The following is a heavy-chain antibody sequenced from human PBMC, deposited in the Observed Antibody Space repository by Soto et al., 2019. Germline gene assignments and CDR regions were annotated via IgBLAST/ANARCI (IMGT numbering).Heavy chain of an antibody. D-gene: IGHD2-21*01. Sequence: SGPTLVNPTQTLTVTCTFSGFSLKTSGVGVGWVRQPPGKALEWLALIYWNDDKRYSPSLKNRLTITKDTSKNQVVLTMTNVDPVDTGTYYCTHRHGQLLWSGEEFGYWGQGTLVTVSS. CDR1: GFSLKTSGVG. J-gene: IGHJ4*02. V-gene: IGHV2-5*01. CDR2: IYWNDDK. CDR3: THRHGQLLWSGEEFGY.